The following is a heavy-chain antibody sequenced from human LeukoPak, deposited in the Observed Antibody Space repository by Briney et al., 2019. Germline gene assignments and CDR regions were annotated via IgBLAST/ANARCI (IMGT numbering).Heavy chain of an antibody. D-gene: IGHD4-23*01. V-gene: IGHV3-33*06. CDR2: IWYDGSNK. CDR1: GFTFSSYG. J-gene: IGHJ6*03. CDR3: AKEGGNRRKAYYYMDV. Sequence: GGSLRLSCAASGFTFSSYGMHWVRQAPGKGLEWVAVIWYDGSNKYYADSVKGRFTISSDNSKNTLYLQMNSLRAEDTAVYYCAKEGGNRRKAYYYMDVWGKGTTVTVSS.